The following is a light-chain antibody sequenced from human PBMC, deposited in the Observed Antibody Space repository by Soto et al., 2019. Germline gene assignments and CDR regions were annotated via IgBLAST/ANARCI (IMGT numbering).Light chain of an antibody. Sequence: DIQMTQSPSTLSASVGDRVTITCRASQSINNWLAWYQQKPGKAPKLLIYTASILQSGVPSRFSGSGSGTEFTLTISSLQPDDFATYYCQQYHTYGSFGQGTKLEIK. CDR1: QSINNW. V-gene: IGKV1-5*03. CDR3: QQYHTYGS. J-gene: IGKJ2*01. CDR2: TAS.